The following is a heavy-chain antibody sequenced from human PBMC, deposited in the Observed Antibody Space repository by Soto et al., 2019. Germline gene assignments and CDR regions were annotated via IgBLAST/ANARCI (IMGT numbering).Heavy chain of an antibody. CDR1: GGSISSSSYY. D-gene: IGHD3-22*01. J-gene: IGHJ2*01. Sequence: QLQLQESGPGLVKPSETLSLTCTVSGGSISSSSYYWGWIRQPPGKGLEWIGSIYYSGSTYYNPSRKSRVTISVDTSKNQFSLKLSSVTAADTAVYYCARMYYYDSSGYYYGDWYFDLWGRGTLVTVSS. CDR3: ARMYYYDSSGYYYGDWYFDL. V-gene: IGHV4-39*01. CDR2: IYYSGST.